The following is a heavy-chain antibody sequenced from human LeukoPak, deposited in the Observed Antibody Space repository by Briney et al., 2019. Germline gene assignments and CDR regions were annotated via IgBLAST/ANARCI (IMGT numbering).Heavy chain of an antibody. CDR3: ARGKRVGYYFDY. J-gene: IGHJ4*02. D-gene: IGHD1-1*01. Sequence: SETLSLTCTVSVGSISGGGYYCSWIRQHPGKCLEWIGYIYYSGSTYYNPSLKSRVTISVDTSKNQFSLKLSSVTAADTAVYYCARGKRVGYYFDYWGQGTLVTVSS. CDR2: IYYSGST. V-gene: IGHV4-31*03. CDR1: VGSISGGGYY.